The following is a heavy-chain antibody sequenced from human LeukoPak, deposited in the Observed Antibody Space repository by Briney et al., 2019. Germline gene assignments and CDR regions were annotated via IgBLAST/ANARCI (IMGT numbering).Heavy chain of an antibody. J-gene: IGHJ4*02. Sequence: GGSLRLSCAASGFTFSSYEMNWVRQAPGKGLEWVSYISGSGRTIYYANSVKGRFTISRDNAKNSLYLQMNSLRAGDTAVYYCARLDASGLDYWGQGTLVTVSS. D-gene: IGHD6-19*01. CDR2: ISGSGRTI. CDR1: GFTFSSYE. V-gene: IGHV3-48*03. CDR3: ARLDASGLDY.